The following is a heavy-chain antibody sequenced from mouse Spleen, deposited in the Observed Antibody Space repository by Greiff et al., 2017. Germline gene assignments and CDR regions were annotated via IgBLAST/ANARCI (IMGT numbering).Heavy chain of an antibody. J-gene: IGHJ3*01. V-gene: IGHV5-17*01. CDR1: GFTFSDYG. CDR3: ARGDYDGFAY. D-gene: IGHD2-4*01. CDR2: ISSGSSTI. Sequence: EVKVEESGGGLVKPGGSLKLSCAASGFTFSDYGMHWVRQAPEKGLEWVAYISSGSSTIYYADTVKGRFTISRDNAKNTLFLQMTSLRSEDTAMYYCARGDYDGFAYWGQGTLVTVSA.